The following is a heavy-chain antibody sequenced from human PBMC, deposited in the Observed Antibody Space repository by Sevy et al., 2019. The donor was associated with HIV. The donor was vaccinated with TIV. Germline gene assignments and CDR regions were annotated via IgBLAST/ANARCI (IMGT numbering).Heavy chain of an antibody. V-gene: IGHV3-30-3*01. D-gene: IGHD5-12*01. CDR3: ARDRGATSYNWFDP. J-gene: IGHJ5*02. CDR1: GFTFSSYA. Sequence: GGSLRHSCAASGFTFSSYAMHWVRQAPGKGLEWVAVISYDGSNKYYADSVKGRFTISRDNSKNTLYLQMNSLRAEDTAVYYCARDRGATSYNWFDPWGQGTLVTVSS. CDR2: ISYDGSNK.